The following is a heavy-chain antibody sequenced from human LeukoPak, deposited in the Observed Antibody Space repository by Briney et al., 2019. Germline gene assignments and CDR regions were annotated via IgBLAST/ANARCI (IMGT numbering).Heavy chain of an antibody. CDR2: IRYDGTNE. CDR1: GFAFISYG. Sequence: GGSLRLSCAASGFAFISYGMHWVRRAPGKGLEWVAFIRYDGTNEYYADSVKGRFTISRGNAKNLLYLQMSSLRVEDTAVYYCAKPITITGATDGFDIWGQGAKVIVSS. CDR3: AKPITITGATDGFDI. V-gene: IGHV3-30*02. J-gene: IGHJ3*02. D-gene: IGHD5-12*01.